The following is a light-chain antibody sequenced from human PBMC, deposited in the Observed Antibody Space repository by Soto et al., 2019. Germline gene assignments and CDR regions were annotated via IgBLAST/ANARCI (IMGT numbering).Light chain of an antibody. CDR3: QQYDRPPIT. Sequence: EGVLTQSPGPPSLSPGERATLSCPVTQTLSRSWLAWYKHKPGQAPRLLVSGASRRATGIPDRFSGGGAGTDFTLTISRLEPEDSALYYCQQYDRPPITFGQGTRLEI. CDR1: QTLSRSW. CDR2: GAS. J-gene: IGKJ5*01. V-gene: IGKV3-20*01.